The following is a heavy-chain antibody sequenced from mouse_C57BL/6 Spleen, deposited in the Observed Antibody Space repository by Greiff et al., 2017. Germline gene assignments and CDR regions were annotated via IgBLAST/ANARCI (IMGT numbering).Heavy chain of an antibody. CDR2: IDPSASYT. D-gene: IGHD2-2*01. Sequence: VQLQQPGAELVMPGASVKLSCKASGYTFTSYWMHWVKQRPGQGLEWIGEIDPSASYTNYNPKFKGKSTLTVDKSSSTAYMQLSSLTSEDSAVYYGARVGTMVTKEAWFAYWGQGTLVTVSA. V-gene: IGHV1-69*01. J-gene: IGHJ3*01. CDR1: GYTFTSYW. CDR3: ARVGTMVTKEAWFAY.